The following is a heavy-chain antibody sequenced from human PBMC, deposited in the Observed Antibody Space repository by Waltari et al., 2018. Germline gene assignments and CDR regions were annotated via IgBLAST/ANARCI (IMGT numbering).Heavy chain of an antibody. CDR2: IKQDGSEK. CDR3: AREGDVVVVAMEV. CDR1: GFTFSSYW. D-gene: IGHD2-15*01. V-gene: IGHV3-7*01. J-gene: IGHJ6*03. Sequence: EVQLVESGGGLVQPGGSLRLSCAASGFTFSSYWMSWVRQAPGKGLEWVANIKQDGSEKYYVDSVKGRFTISRDNAKNSLYLQMNSLRAEDTAVYYCAREGDVVVVAMEVWGKGTTVTVSS.